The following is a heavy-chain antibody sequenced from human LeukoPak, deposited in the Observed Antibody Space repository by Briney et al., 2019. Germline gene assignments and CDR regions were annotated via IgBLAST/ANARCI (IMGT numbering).Heavy chain of an antibody. V-gene: IGHV3-15*01. CDR3: TGRYDILTRTFDY. CDR1: GFTFNNAW. D-gene: IGHD3-9*01. CDR2: IKSKTDGGTI. J-gene: IGHJ4*02. Sequence: GGSLRLSCAASGFTFNNAWMSWVRQAPGKGLEWVGRIKSKTDGGTIDYAAPVKGRFSISRDDSKNTLYLQMNSLKTEDTAVYYCTGRYDILTRTFDYWGQGTLVTVSS.